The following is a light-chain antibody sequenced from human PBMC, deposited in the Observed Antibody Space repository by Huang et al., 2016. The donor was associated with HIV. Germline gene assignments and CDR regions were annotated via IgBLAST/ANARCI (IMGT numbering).Light chain of an antibody. Sequence: EIVLAQSPGTLSLSPGERATISGRDSQSCSGNSLAWYQQKPGQAPSLLIYSVSSRATGVPDRFSGSGSGTDFTLTITGLEPEDFAVYYCQQYLSSPWTFGPGTKVEIK. V-gene: IGKV3-20*01. CDR2: SVS. CDR1: QSCSGNS. CDR3: QQYLSSPWT. J-gene: IGKJ1*01.